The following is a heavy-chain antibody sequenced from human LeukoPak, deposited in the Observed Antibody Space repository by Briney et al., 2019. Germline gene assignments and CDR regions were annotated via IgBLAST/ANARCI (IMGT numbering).Heavy chain of an antibody. D-gene: IGHD3-22*01. CDR1: GGSIGTYY. CDR3: ARAPRGESDAASGFYGLDV. V-gene: IGHV4-59*01. J-gene: IGHJ6*02. CDR2: SHYTGST. Sequence: PSETLSLTCIVSGGSIGTYYWTWIRQPPGKGLEWIGFSHYTGSTNYNPSLKSRVTISVDTSKNQFSLKLNSVTAADTAVYYCARAPRGESDAASGFYGLDVWGQGTTVTVSS.